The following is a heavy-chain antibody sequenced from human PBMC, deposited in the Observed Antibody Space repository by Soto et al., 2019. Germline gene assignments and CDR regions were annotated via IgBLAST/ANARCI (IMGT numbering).Heavy chain of an antibody. Sequence: PGGSLRLSCAASVFTFSSYSMNWVRQAPGKGLEWVSSISSSSSYIYYADSVKGRFTISRDNAKNSLYLQMNSLRAEDTAVYYCARGGTHYYYGMDVWGQGTTVTISS. V-gene: IGHV3-21*01. J-gene: IGHJ6*02. CDR1: VFTFSSYS. D-gene: IGHD3-16*01. CDR2: ISSSSSYI. CDR3: ARGGTHYYYGMDV.